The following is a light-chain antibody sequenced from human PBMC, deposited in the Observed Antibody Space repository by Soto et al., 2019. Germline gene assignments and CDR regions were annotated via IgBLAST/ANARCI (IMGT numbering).Light chain of an antibody. CDR3: QQYGSSPFT. J-gene: IGKJ5*01. CDR1: QSVNRY. V-gene: IGKV3-20*01. Sequence: ELVLTQSPATLSLSPGARATLSCWASQSVNRYLVWYQQKPGQAPRLLMYDASKRATGIPARFSGSGSGTDFTLTISRLEPEDGAVYDGQQYGSSPFTFGQGTRLEIK. CDR2: DAS.